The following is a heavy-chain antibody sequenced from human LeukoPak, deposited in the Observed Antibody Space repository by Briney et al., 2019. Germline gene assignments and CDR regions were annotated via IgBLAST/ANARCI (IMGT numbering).Heavy chain of an antibody. Sequence: SETLSLTCTVSGGSISSSSYYWGWIRQPPGKGLEWIGSIYYSGSTYYNPSLKSRVTISVDTSKNQFSLKLSSVTAADTAVYYCARPGGDGGNSRELDYWGQGTLVTVSS. J-gene: IGHJ4*02. D-gene: IGHD4-23*01. CDR2: IYYSGST. CDR1: GGSISSSSYY. V-gene: IGHV4-39*01. CDR3: ARPGGDGGNSRELDY.